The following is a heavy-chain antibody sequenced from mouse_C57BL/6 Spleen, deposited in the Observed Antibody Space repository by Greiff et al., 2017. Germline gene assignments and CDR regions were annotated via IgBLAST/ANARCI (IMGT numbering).Heavy chain of an antibody. CDR3: TTWNCDYYGSSYTAWFAY. Sequence: EVQLQQSGAELVRPGASVKLSCTASGFNIKDDYMHWVKQRPEQGLEWIGWIDPENGDTEYASKFQGKATITADTSSNTAYLQLSSLTSEDTAVYYCTTWNCDYYGSSYTAWFAYWGQGTLVTVSA. CDR2: IDPENGDT. V-gene: IGHV14-4*01. CDR1: GFNIKDDY. J-gene: IGHJ3*01. D-gene: IGHD1-1*01.